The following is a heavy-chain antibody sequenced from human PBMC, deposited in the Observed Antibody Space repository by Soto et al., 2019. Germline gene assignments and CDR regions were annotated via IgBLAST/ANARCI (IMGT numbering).Heavy chain of an antibody. CDR1: GGSIGTNDHY. CDR3: AGYLAYCPFDF. Sequence: QLQLQESGPGLVKPSETLSLTCTVSGGSIGTNDHYWGWIRRPPGKGLEWIARISYSGKTYYAPSLKSRVTISADTSTNRFSAKLISVTAEDTDIYDCAGYLAYCPFDFWGQGIPFTVTS. CDR2: ISYSGKT. D-gene: IGHD3-22*01. J-gene: IGHJ4*02. V-gene: IGHV4-39*01.